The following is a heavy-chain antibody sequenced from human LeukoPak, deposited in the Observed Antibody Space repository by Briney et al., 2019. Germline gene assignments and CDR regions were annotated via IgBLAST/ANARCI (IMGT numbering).Heavy chain of an antibody. D-gene: IGHD5-18*01. Sequence: GGSLRLSCAASGFTFSSYAMSWVRQAPGKGLEWVSAISGSGGSTYYADSVKGRFTISRNNSKNTLYLQMNSLRAEDTAVYYVAKVYSYGHEAYFDYWGQGTLVTVSS. V-gene: IGHV3-23*01. J-gene: IGHJ4*02. CDR3: AKVYSYGHEAYFDY. CDR2: ISGSGGST. CDR1: GFTFSSYA.